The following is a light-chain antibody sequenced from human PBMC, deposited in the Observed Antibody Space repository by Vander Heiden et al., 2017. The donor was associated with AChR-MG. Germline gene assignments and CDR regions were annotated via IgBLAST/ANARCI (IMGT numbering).Light chain of an antibody. Sequence: MQMTHSLSSLSASVADRASVACRASQGIVSFLNWYQQKPGQAPKLLIYGASNMEGGVPSRFSGSGSGTDFVFTISSLQPEDFATYYCQQSDSVPYTFGQGTKVEIK. CDR2: GAS. CDR3: QQSDSVPYT. J-gene: IGKJ2*01. CDR1: QGIVSF. V-gene: IGKV1-39*01.